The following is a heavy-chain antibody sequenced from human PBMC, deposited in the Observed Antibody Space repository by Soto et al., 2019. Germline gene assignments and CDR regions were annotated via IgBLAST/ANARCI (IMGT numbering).Heavy chain of an antibody. CDR3: ARELRSPNYYYYGMDV. V-gene: IGHV4-31*03. J-gene: IGHJ6*02. CDR1: GGSISSGGYY. D-gene: IGHD4-17*01. Sequence: QVQLQESGPGLVKPSQTLSLTCTVSGGSISSGGYYWSWIRQQPGKGLEWIGYIYYSGSTYYNPSLKSRVTISVDTSKNQFSLKLSSVTAADTAVYYCARELRSPNYYYYGMDVWGQGTTVTVSS. CDR2: IYYSGST.